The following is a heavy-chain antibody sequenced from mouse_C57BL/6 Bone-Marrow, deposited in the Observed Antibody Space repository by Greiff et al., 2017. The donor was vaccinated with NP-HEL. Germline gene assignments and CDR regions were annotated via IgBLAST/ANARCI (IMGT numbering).Heavy chain of an antibody. D-gene: IGHD1-1*01. CDR2: INPNNGGT. CDR1: GYTFTDYY. V-gene: IGHV1-26*01. CDR3: AREDYGSSYDY. J-gene: IGHJ2*01. Sequence: VQLQQSGPELVKPGASVKISCKASGYTFTDYYMNWVKQSHGKSLEWIGDINPNNGGTSYNQKFKGKATLTVDKSSSTAYMELRSPTSEDSAVYYCAREDYGSSYDYWGQGTTLTVPS.